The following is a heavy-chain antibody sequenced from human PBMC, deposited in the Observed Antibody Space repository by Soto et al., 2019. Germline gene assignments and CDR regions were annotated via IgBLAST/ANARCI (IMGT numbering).Heavy chain of an antibody. CDR1: GYRFTSYG. D-gene: IGHD5-12*01. V-gene: IGHV5-10-1*01. CDR3: ARIEMATIRAYYYYGMDV. Sequence: GESLKISCKGSGYRFTSYGVSWVHQMPGKGLEWMGRIDPSDSYTNYSPSFQGHVTISADKSISTAYLQWSSLKASDTAMYYCARIEMATIRAYYYYGMDVWGQGTTVTVSS. J-gene: IGHJ6*02. CDR2: IDPSDSYT.